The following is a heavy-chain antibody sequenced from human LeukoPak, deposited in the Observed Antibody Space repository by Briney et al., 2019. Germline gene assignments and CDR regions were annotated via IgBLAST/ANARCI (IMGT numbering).Heavy chain of an antibody. D-gene: IGHD3-22*01. CDR3: AGRPYSDTSGRLSDV. CDR2: IGSSGSPT. CDR1: GFAFSSYN. Sequence: GGSLRLSCAASGFAFSSYNMNWVRQAPGKGLEWISYIGSSGSPTHYADSVGGRFTISRDNAKNSLYLQMNSLRDEDTAVYFCAGRPYSDTSGRLSDVWGQGTTVTVSS. V-gene: IGHV3-48*02. J-gene: IGHJ6*02.